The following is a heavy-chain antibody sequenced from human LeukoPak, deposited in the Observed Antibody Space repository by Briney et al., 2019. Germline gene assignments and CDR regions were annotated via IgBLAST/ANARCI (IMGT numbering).Heavy chain of an antibody. CDR2: ITPNSGGT. V-gene: IGHV1-2*06. CDR3: ARDGDSYGYYYYYYMDV. J-gene: IGHJ6*03. D-gene: IGHD5-18*01. CDR1: GYTFTGYY. Sequence: ASVKVSCKASGYTFTGYYMHWVRQAPGQGLEWMGRITPNSGGTNYAQKFEGRVTMTRDTSISTAYMDMSRLRSDDTAVYYCARDGDSYGYYYYYYMDVWGEGTTVTVSS.